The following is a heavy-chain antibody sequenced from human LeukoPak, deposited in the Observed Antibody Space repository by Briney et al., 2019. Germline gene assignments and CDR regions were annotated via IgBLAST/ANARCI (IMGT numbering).Heavy chain of an antibody. CDR2: IISIFGTA. V-gene: IGHV1-69*13. D-gene: IGHD3-9*01. Sequence: SSVTVSRKASGGTHSSYAISWVRQAPGQGRAWVGGIISIFGTANYAQKFQGRVTITADESTSTAYMELSSLRSEDTAVYYCARGNYALRYFDWPRTLPYYYYGMDVWGQGTTVTVSS. J-gene: IGHJ6*02. CDR3: ARGNYALRYFDWPRTLPYYYYGMDV. CDR1: GGTHSSYA.